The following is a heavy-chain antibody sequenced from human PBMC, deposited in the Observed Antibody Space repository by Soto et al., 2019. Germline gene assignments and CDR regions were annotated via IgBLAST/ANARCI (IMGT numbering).Heavy chain of an antibody. Sequence: QVQLVESGGGVVQPGRSLRLSCAASGFTFSSYGMHWVRQAPGKGLEWVEVIWYDGSKKYYADAVKGRFTISRDKSKNTLYLQMNSLRAEDTSVYYCARDCAGYSSGWYQRGGFDYWGQGTLVTVSS. CDR2: IWYDGSKK. CDR1: GFTFSSYG. V-gene: IGHV3-33*01. J-gene: IGHJ4*02. D-gene: IGHD6-19*01. CDR3: ARDCAGYSSGWYQRGGFDY.